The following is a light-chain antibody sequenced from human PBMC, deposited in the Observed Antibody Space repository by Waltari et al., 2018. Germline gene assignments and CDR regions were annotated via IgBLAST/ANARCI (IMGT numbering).Light chain of an antibody. J-gene: IGKJ1*01. CDR3: MQGTHWPWT. CDR1: QSLVHSDGNIY. CDR2: RVS. Sequence: DVVMTQSPLSLSVTLGQPASISCTSSQSLVHSDGNIYLNWFQQRPGQSPRRLIHRVSNRNSGVPDRFSGSGSGTDFTLKISRVEAEDVGVYYCMQGTHWPWTFGQGTKVEIK. V-gene: IGKV2-30*02.